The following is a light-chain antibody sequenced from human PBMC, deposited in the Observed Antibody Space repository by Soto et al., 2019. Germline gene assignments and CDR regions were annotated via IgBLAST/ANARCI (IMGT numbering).Light chain of an antibody. CDR2: DAS. Sequence: DIQMTQSPSTLSASVGDRVTITCRASQSISSWLAWYQQRPGKAPKLLIYDASSLESGVPSRFSGSGSGTEFTLTISSLQPDDFATYYCQQYNSFPLTFGGGTKVEIK. V-gene: IGKV1-5*01. J-gene: IGKJ4*01. CDR3: QQYNSFPLT. CDR1: QSISSW.